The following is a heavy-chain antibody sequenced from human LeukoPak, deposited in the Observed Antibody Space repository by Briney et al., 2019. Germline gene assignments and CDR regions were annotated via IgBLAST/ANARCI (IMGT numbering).Heavy chain of an antibody. Sequence: ASVKVSCKVSGYSLSALSMHWVRQAPGRGLEWMGGFDPGEGITIYAQRFQGRVTMTEDISTDTAYMELSSLTSDDTAVYYCARGYSSDYWGQGTLVTVSS. CDR3: ARGYSSDY. CDR2: FDPGEGIT. CDR1: GYSLSALS. V-gene: IGHV1-24*01. J-gene: IGHJ4*02. D-gene: IGHD6-13*01.